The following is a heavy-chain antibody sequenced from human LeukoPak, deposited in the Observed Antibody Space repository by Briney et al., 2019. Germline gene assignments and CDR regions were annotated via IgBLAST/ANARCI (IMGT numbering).Heavy chain of an antibody. J-gene: IGHJ4*02. V-gene: IGHV1-69*04. CDR3: ATAVAGIW. D-gene: IGHD6-19*01. CDR1: GYTFTSYY. CDR2: IIPILGIA. Sequence: SSVNVSCKPSGYTFTSYYMHWVRQAPGQGLEWMGRIIPILGIANYAQKFQGRVTITADKSTSTAYMELSSLRSEDTAVYYCATAVAGIWWGQGTLVTVSS.